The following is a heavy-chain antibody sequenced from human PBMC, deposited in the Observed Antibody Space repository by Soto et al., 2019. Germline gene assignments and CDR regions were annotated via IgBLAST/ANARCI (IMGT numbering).Heavy chain of an antibody. CDR2: ISPYNDHT. D-gene: IGHD3-16*01. CDR1: GYTFIRYG. Sequence: QVQLAQSTGEVKKPGASVRVSCKATGYTFIRYGIAWVRQAPGQGFEWMGWISPYNDHTVYAQKFQGRVTMTADTSTRTEYMNMRGMNSDDTTVYYCARGGYYDNSWGKLSHYGLDVWGQGTSVSVSS. CDR3: ARGGYYDNSWGKLSHYGLDV. J-gene: IGHJ6*02. V-gene: IGHV1-18*01.